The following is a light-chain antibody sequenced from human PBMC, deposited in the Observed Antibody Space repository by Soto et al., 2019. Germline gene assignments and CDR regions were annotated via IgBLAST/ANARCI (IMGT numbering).Light chain of an antibody. CDR3: HQTYSTLSIT. V-gene: IGKV1-39*01. Sequence: DIQMTQSPSSLSASVGDRVTITCRASESIARHLNWYQQKPGKAPTLLIYAASSLQNGVPSSFLGSGSRTDFTTTISNLQAEDFATYYCHQTYSTLSITFGQGTRLEIK. CDR1: ESIARH. CDR2: AAS. J-gene: IGKJ5*01.